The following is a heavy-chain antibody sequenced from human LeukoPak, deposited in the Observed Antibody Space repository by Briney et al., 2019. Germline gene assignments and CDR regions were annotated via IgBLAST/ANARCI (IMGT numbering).Heavy chain of an antibody. CDR1: GGSISSSNW. Sequence: SETLCLTCAVSGGSISSSNWWSWVRQPPGKGLEWIGEIYHSGSTNYNPSLKSRVTISVDKSKNQFSLKLSSVTAADTAVYYCARHDYDSSGYYFFLDYWGQGTLVTVSS. V-gene: IGHV4-4*02. D-gene: IGHD3-22*01. J-gene: IGHJ4*02. CDR2: IYHSGST. CDR3: ARHDYDSSGYYFFLDY.